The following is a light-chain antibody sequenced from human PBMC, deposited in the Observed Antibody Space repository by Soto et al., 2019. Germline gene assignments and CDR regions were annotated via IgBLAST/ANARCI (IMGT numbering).Light chain of an antibody. CDR2: DAS. Sequence: EIVLTHSPATLSLSPCEGATLSPRASQSVSSYLAWYQQKPGQAPRLLIYDASNRATGIPARFSGSGSGTEFTLTISSLQPDDFATYYCQHYASFSGTFGQGTKVDI. J-gene: IGKJ1*01. CDR3: QHYASFSGT. V-gene: IGKV3-11*01. CDR1: QSVSSY.